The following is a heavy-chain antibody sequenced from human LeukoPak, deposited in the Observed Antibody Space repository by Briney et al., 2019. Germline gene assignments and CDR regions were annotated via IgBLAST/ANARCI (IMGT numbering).Heavy chain of an antibody. Sequence: SETLSLTCTVSGGSISSYYWSWIRQPPGKGLEWIGYIYYSGSTNYNPSLKSRVTISVDTSKNQFSLKLSSVTAADTAVYYCARYYDFWSGRHNWFDPWGQGTLDTVSS. V-gene: IGHV4-59*01. CDR1: GGSISSYY. CDR3: ARYYDFWSGRHNWFDP. D-gene: IGHD3-3*01. CDR2: IYYSGST. J-gene: IGHJ5*02.